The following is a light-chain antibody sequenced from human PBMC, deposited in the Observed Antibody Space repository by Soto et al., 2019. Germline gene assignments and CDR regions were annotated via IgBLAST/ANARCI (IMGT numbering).Light chain of an antibody. CDR2: EVS. CDR3: TSYAGSNNRGV. CDR1: SSDVGGYNY. J-gene: IGLJ1*01. Sequence: QSALPQPPSASGSPGQSVTISCTGTSSDVGGYNYISWYQHHPGKAPKLMIYEVSQRPSGVPDRFSGSKSGNTASLTVSGLQAEDEADYYCTSYAGSNNRGVFGSGTKLTVL. V-gene: IGLV2-8*01.